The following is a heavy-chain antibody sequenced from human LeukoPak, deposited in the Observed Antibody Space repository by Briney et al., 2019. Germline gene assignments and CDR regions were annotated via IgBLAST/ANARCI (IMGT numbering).Heavy chain of an antibody. V-gene: IGHV3-48*03. CDR3: ARGAQWVIDY. J-gene: IGHJ4*02. D-gene: IGHD1-26*01. CDR1: GFTFSDYE. CDR2: TSTSGSTT. Sequence: GGSLRLSCAASGFTFSDYEVNWVRQAPGKGVEWVAYTSTSGSTTHYADSVKGRFTISRDNAKNSLFLQMNSLRAEDTAVYYCARGAQWVIDYWGQGTLVTVSS.